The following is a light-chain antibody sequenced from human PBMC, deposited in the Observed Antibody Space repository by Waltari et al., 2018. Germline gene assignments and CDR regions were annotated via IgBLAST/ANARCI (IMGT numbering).Light chain of an antibody. CDR1: TSDVGGYDY. Sequence: QSALTQPRSLSGSPGQSVTISCTGTTSDVGGYDYVSWYQHHPGNAPNPMINAVSDRPSGVPDRFFGSKSGTTASLTISGLQAEDEADYYCCSFAGPYTWVFGGGTKLTVL. J-gene: IGLJ3*02. V-gene: IGLV2-11*01. CDR2: AVS. CDR3: CSFAGPYTWV.